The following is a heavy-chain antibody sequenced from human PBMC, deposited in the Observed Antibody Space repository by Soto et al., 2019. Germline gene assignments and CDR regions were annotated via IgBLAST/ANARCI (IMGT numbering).Heavy chain of an antibody. CDR2: ISGTRNII. J-gene: IGHJ4*02. CDR1: GFTFYDCA. D-gene: IGHD2-15*01. CDR3: VKDMYEGSSGGSLDY. Sequence: EVQLVESGGGLVQPGRSLRLSCAASGFTFYDCAMHWVRQTPGKGLEWVSRISGTRNIIDYADSVKSRFIISRDNAKNSLYLQMNSLRPEDTAFYYCVKDMYEGSSGGSLDYWGQGTLVTVSS. V-gene: IGHV3-9*01.